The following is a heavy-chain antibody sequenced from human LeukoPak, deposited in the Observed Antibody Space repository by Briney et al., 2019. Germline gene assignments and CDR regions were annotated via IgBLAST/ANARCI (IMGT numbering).Heavy chain of an antibody. CDR2: IYTSGST. V-gene: IGHV4-4*07. Sequence: SETLSLTCTVSGGSITNYYWSWIRQPAGKGLEWIGRIYTSGSTNYNPSLKSRLTMSVDTSKNQFSLKLSSVTAADTAVYYCARHDYSNYPVFNYWGQGTLVTVSS. CDR3: ARHDYSNYPVFNY. J-gene: IGHJ4*02. CDR1: GGSITNYY. D-gene: IGHD4-11*01.